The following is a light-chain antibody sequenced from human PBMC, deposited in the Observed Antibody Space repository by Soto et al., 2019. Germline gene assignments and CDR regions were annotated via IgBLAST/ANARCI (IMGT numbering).Light chain of an antibody. J-gene: IGKJ3*01. CDR3: QQSYTTPFA. Sequence: DIQMTQSPSSLSASVGDRVTITCRASQSISNHLNWYQQKPGKAPKLLIYAASSLQSGIPSRFSGSGSGTYFTLTISSLQPEDFATYYCQQSYTTPFASGPGTKVDIK. V-gene: IGKV1-39*01. CDR2: AAS. CDR1: QSISNH.